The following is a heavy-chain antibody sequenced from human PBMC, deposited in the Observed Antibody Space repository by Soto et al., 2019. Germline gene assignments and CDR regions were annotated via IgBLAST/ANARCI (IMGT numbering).Heavy chain of an antibody. CDR1: GGSISSSSYY. CDR3: ASHMTPTLYYFEY. V-gene: IGHV4-39*01. D-gene: IGHD3-16*01. J-gene: IGHJ4*02. CDR2: IYYSGST. Sequence: PSETLSLTCTVSGGSISSSSYYWGWIRQPPGKGLEWIGSIYYSGSTYYNPSLKSRVTISVDTSKNQFSLKLSSVTAADTAVYYCASHMTPTLYYFEYWGQGTLVTVSS.